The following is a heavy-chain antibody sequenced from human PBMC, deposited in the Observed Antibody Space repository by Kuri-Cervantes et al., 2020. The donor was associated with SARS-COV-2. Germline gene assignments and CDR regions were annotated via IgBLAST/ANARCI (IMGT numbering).Heavy chain of an antibody. Sequence: SETLSLTCTVSGGSISSYYWSWIRQPAGKGLEWIGRIYTSGSTNYNPSLKSRVTISVDTSKNQFSLKLSSVTAADTAVYYCASATGIAAADHYYYYGMDVWGQGTTVTVSS. V-gene: IGHV4-4*07. J-gene: IGHJ6*02. D-gene: IGHD6-13*01. CDR2: IYTSGST. CDR3: ASATGIAAADHYYYYGMDV. CDR1: GGSISSYY.